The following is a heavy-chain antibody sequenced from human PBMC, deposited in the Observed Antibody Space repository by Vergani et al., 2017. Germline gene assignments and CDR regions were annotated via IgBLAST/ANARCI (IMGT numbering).Heavy chain of an antibody. CDR1: GFTFNIYA. J-gene: IGHJ4*01. CDR3: TRSECSGTTCYGHYFDL. D-gene: IGHD2-15*01. CDR2: IKSDGRT. V-gene: IGHV3-66*02. Sequence: EVRLLESGGSLVQPGGSLRLSCAASGFTFNIYAMSWVRQAPGKGLEWVSVIKSDGRTSYAESVRGRFTISRDTSRNAVYLQMNILRVEDTGVYYCTRSECSGTTCYGHYFDLWGHGILVTVSS.